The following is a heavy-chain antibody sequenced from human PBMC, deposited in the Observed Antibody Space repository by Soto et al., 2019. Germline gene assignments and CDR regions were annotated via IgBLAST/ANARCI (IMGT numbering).Heavy chain of an antibody. CDR1: GFTFSSYS. V-gene: IGHV3-30*03. CDR3: ARPLWRDDYNWAYFDL. CDR2: ITNDGSNI. J-gene: IGHJ2*01. Sequence: GGSLRLSCAASGFTFSSYSMNWVRQAPGKGLEWVSVITNDGSNIYYADSVKGRFTISRDNSKNTLYLQMNSLRAEDTAVYYCARPLWRDDYNWAYFDLWGRGTLVPVSP. D-gene: IGHD4-4*01.